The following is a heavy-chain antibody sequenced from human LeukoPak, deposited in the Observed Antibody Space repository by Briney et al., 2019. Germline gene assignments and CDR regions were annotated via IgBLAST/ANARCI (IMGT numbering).Heavy chain of an antibody. Sequence: SVKVSCKASGGTFSSHAISWVRQAPGQGLEWMGGIIPIFGTANYAQKLQGRVTITTDESTSTAYMELSSLRSEDTAVYYCARSALEEVGWFDPWGQGTLVTVSS. CDR1: GGTFSSHA. J-gene: IGHJ5*02. D-gene: IGHD1-1*01. V-gene: IGHV1-69*05. CDR2: IIPIFGTA. CDR3: ARSALEEVGWFDP.